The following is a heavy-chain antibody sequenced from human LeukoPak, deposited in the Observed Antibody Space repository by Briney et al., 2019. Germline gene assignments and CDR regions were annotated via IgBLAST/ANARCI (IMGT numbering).Heavy chain of an antibody. CDR3: ARSVTMVRGVTYYMDV. CDR1: GYTFTSYD. V-gene: IGHV1-8*01. D-gene: IGHD3-10*01. CDR2: MNPNSGNT. Sequence: ASVKVSCKASGYTFTSYDIYWVRQATGQGLEWMGWMNPNSGNTGYAQKFQGRVTMTRNTSISTAYMELSSLRSEDTAVYYCARSVTMVRGVTYYMDVWGKGTTVTVSS. J-gene: IGHJ6*03.